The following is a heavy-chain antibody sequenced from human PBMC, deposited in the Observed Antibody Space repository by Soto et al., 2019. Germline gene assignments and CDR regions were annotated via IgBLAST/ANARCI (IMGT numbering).Heavy chain of an antibody. Sequence: QVQLQESGPGLLKPSETLSLTCTLSGDSVSSGASHWTWIRQSPGKALEWVGYIHHNATADCNPSLTSRVSISVDTSKNQFSMKLTSATTADTAVYYCARLDRSTSRVGVWGQGTTVTVSS. CDR2: IHHNATA. CDR3: ARLDRSTSRVGV. V-gene: IGHV4-61*08. J-gene: IGHJ6*02. D-gene: IGHD2-15*01. CDR1: GDSVSSGASH.